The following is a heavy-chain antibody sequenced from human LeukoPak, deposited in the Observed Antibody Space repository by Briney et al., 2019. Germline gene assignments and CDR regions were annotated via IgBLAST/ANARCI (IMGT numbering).Heavy chain of an antibody. CDR3: ARDWGGYGPTSHDY. J-gene: IGHJ4*02. CDR1: GFTFSSYW. V-gene: IGHV3-74*01. CDR2: ISSDGSST. Sequence: GGSLRLSCAASGFTFSSYWMHWVRQAPGRGLVWVSRISSDGSSTIYADSVKGRFTISRDNAKNTLYLQMNSLRAEDTAVYYCARDWGGYGPTSHDYWGQGTLVTVPS. D-gene: IGHD3-16*01.